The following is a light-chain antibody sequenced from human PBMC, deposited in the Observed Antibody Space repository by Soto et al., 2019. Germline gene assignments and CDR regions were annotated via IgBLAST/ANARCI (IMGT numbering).Light chain of an antibody. CDR3: AAWDDSLRAVV. CDR1: TSNIGTYA. V-gene: IGLV1-44*01. J-gene: IGLJ2*01. CDR2: RNH. Sequence: QPVLTQSPSASGTPEQRVTISCSGSTSNIGTYAVNWYQQLPGTAPTLLIFRNHQRPSGVPDRFSGSKSGTSASLAISGPQSADEADYYCAAWDDSLRAVVFGGGTKLTVL.